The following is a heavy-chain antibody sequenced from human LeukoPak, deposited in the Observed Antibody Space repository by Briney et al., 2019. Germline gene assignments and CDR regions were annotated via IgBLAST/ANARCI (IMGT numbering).Heavy chain of an antibody. D-gene: IGHD3-10*01. J-gene: IGHJ4*02. CDR2: ISSSSSTI. V-gene: IGHV3-48*01. CDR1: GFTFSSYS. CDR3: ARDSLIVRGPIPFDY. Sequence: GGSLRLSCAASGFTFSSYSMNWVRQAPGKGLEWVSYISSSSSTIYYADSVKGRFTISRDNAKNSLYLQMNSLRAEDTAVYYCARDSLIVRGPIPFDYWGQGTLVTVSS.